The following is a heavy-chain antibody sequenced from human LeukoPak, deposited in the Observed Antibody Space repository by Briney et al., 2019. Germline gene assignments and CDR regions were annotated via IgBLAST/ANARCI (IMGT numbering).Heavy chain of an antibody. Sequence: PSETLSLTCTVSGGSISSGSYYWSWIRQPAGKGLEWIGRIYTSGSTNYNPSLKSRVTMSVDTSKNQFSLRLSSVTAADTAVYYCARDPDSSGWYVDYWGQGTLVTVSS. D-gene: IGHD6-19*01. V-gene: IGHV4-61*02. CDR3: ARDPDSSGWYVDY. J-gene: IGHJ4*02. CDR2: IYTSGST. CDR1: GGSISSGSYY.